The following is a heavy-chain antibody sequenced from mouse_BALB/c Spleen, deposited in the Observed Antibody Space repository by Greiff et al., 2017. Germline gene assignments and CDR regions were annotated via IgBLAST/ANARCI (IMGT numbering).Heavy chain of an antibody. CDR1: GYTFTSYW. D-gene: IGHD1-2*01. Sequence: VQLQESGAELVKPGASVKLSCKASGYTFTSYWMHWVKQRPGQGLEWIGEINPSNGRTNYNEKFKSKATLTVDKSSSTAYMQLSSLTSEDSAVYYCARSLLRPFYAMDYWGQGTSVTVSS. J-gene: IGHJ4*01. CDR2: INPSNGRT. CDR3: ARSLLRPFYAMDY. V-gene: IGHV1S81*02.